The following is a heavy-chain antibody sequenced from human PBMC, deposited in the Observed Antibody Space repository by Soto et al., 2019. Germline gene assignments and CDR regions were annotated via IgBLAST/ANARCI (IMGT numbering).Heavy chain of an antibody. Sequence: GGSLRLSCAASGFTFYDYTMHWVRQVPGRGLEWVSLISWDGGSTYYADSVKGRFTISRDNSKNSLYLQMNSLRTDDTALYYCAKDVIGAPRYYCFRLDVWGQGTRVTVSS. CDR1: GFTFYDYT. CDR2: ISWDGGST. CDR3: AKDVIGAPRYYCFRLDV. D-gene: IGHD3-22*01. J-gene: IGHJ6*02. V-gene: IGHV3-43*01.